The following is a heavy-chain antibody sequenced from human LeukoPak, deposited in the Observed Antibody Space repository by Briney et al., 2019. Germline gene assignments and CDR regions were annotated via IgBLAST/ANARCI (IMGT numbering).Heavy chain of an antibody. CDR3: AKGPSTWDF. Sequence: GGSLRLSCAASGFTFSNSAMSWVRQAPGKGLEWVSAITASGDTTYYADSVRGRFTISRDNSKNTLYLQMSSLRAEDTAVYYCAKGPSTWDFWSQGTLVTVSS. CDR1: GFTFSNSA. J-gene: IGHJ4*02. V-gene: IGHV3-23*01. CDR2: ITASGDTT.